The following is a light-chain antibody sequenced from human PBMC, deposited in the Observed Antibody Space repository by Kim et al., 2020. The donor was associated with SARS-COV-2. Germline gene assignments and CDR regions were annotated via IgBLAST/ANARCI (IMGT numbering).Light chain of an antibody. Sequence: SSELTQDPAVSVALGQTVRITCQGDSLRKYYATWYQQKPGQAPVLLISGKNNRPSGIPDRFSGSSSGNTASLTITGAQAEDEADYYCKSRDTSRLVVFGGGTKVTVL. J-gene: IGLJ2*01. CDR3: KSRDTSRLVV. V-gene: IGLV3-19*01. CDR1: SLRKYY. CDR2: GKN.